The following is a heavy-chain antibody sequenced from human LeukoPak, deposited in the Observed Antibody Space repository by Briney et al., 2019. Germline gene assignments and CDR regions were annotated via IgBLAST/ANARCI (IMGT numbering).Heavy chain of an antibody. Sequence: GGSLRLSCVASGFTVRSNYMSWVRQAPGKGLERVSVIDSGGSTYYADSVKGRFTISRDNSKNTLYLQMNSLRAEDTAVYYCAKHDLWFGELAFDYWGQGTLVTVSS. CDR3: AKHDLWFGELAFDY. CDR1: GFTVRSNY. J-gene: IGHJ4*02. D-gene: IGHD3-10*01. V-gene: IGHV3-66*04. CDR2: IDSGGST.